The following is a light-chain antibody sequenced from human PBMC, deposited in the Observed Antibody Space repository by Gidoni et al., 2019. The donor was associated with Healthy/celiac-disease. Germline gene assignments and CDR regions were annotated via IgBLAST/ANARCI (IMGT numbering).Light chain of an antibody. CDR2: LGS. J-gene: IGKJ1*01. CDR1: QSLLHSTGYNS. Sequence: DTVIPQPPLPLSVTPGEPASISYRSSQSLLHSTGYNSLDWYLQKPGQSPQLLIYLGSNRASGVPDRFSGSGSGTDFTLKISRVEAEDVGVYYCMQALQTPRTFGQGTKVEIK. V-gene: IGKV2-28*01. CDR3: MQALQTPRT.